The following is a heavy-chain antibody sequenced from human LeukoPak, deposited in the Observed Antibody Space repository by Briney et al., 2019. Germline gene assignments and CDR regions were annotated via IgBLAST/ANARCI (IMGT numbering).Heavy chain of an antibody. V-gene: IGHV3-7*03. D-gene: IGHD2-15*01. CDR3: ARAPYCIGGSCRFDY. CDR2: IKQDGSEK. Sequence: GGSLRLSCAVSGFTSSSYWMSWVRQAPGKGLEWVANIKQDGSEKYYVDSVKGRFTISGDNAKNSLYLQMNSLRAEDTAVYYCARAPYCIGGSCRFDYWGQGTLVTVSS. J-gene: IGHJ4*02. CDR1: GFTSSSYW.